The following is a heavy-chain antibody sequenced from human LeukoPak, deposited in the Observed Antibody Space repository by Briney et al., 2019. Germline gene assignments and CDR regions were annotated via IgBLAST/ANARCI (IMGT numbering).Heavy chain of an antibody. J-gene: IGHJ4*02. D-gene: IGHD3-22*01. CDR1: GFTFDDYA. CDR3: AKDTASGSPYYYDSSGYIDY. V-gene: IGHV3-9*03. Sequence: GGSLRLSCAASGFTFDDYAMHWVRQAPGKGLEWVSGISWNSGSIGYADSVKGRFTISRDNAKNSLYLQMNSLRAEDMALYYCAKDTASGSPYYYDSSGYIDYWGQGTLVTVSS. CDR2: ISWNSGSI.